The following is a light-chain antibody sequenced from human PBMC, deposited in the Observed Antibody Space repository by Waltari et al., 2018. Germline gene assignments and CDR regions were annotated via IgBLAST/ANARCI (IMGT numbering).Light chain of an antibody. CDR2: GVN. V-gene: IGLV1-40*01. J-gene: IGLJ2*01. Sequence: QSVLTQPPSVSGAPGQRVTISCTGSWSNIGAGYDVHWYQQLPGKAPTLLVYGVNPRPPGFPDRFCGSKSGTSASLAIPGLQPEDESDYYCQSYDTSLGVVFGGGTKLTVL. CDR1: WSNIGAGYD. CDR3: QSYDTSLGVV.